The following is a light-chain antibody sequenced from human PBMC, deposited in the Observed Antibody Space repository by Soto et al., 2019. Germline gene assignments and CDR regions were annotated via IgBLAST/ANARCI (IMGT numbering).Light chain of an antibody. CDR2: DAS. Sequence: DSHMTQSPSTLSASVGDRVTITCRASQSISSWLAWYQQKPGKAPKLLIYDASSLESGVPSRFSGSGSGTEFTLTISSLQPDDFATYYCQQYNSLWTFGQGTKVDIK. J-gene: IGKJ1*01. CDR3: QQYNSLWT. CDR1: QSISSW. V-gene: IGKV1-5*01.